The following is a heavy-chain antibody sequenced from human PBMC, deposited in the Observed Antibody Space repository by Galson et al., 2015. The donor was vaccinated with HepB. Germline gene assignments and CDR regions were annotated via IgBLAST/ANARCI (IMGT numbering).Heavy chain of an antibody. CDR3: ARDYNFKLDY. CDR1: GFTFSSYA. J-gene: IGHJ4*02. Sequence: SLRLSCAASGFTFSSYAMSWVRQAPGKGLEWVANINEAGSKTHIVDSVKGRFTISRDNAKNPLYLQMNSLRVEDTAVFSCARDYNFKLDYWGQGALVTVSS. D-gene: IGHD5-24*01. V-gene: IGHV3-7*03. CDR2: INEAGSKT.